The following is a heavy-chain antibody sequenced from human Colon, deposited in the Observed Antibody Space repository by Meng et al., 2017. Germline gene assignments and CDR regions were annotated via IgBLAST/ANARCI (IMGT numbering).Heavy chain of an antibody. CDR2: ISSSSNTI. CDR3: AREYGGMALWFGQSDDDFDH. D-gene: IGHD3-10*01. CDR1: GFLFSSYE. V-gene: IGHV3-48*03. J-gene: IGHJ4*02. Sequence: GESLKISCGASGFLFSSYEMNWVRQAPGKGLEWVSYISSSSNTINYAESVKGRFTISRDNANNTHYLHMSGLRNEDTAIYFCAREYGGMALWFGQSDDDFDHWGQGTLVTVSS.